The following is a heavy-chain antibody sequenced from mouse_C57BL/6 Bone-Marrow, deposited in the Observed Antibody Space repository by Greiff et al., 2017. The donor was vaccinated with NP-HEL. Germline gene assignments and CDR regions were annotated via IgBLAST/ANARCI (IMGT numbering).Heavy chain of an antibody. D-gene: IGHD2-3*01. J-gene: IGHJ3*01. CDR2: IDPANGNT. Sequence: EVKLKESVAELVRPGASVKLSCTASGFNIKNTYMHWVKQRPEQGLEWIGRIDPANGNTKYAPKFQGKATITADTSSNTAYLQLSSLTSEDTAIYYCARAHYDGYYDAYWGQGTLVTVSA. CDR1: GFNIKNTY. CDR3: ARAHYDGYYDAY. V-gene: IGHV14-3*01.